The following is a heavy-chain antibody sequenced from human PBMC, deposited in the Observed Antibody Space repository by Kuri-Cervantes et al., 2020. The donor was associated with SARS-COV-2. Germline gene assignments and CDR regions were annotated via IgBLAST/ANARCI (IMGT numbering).Heavy chain of an antibody. J-gene: IGHJ6*03. CDR2: IKSKTDGGTT. CDR1: GFSFSHAW. CDR3: TTEPEVLMVYAMGYYYMDV. Sequence: GGSLRLSCAASGFSFSHAWMSWVRQAPGKGLEWVGRIKSKTDGGTTDYAAPVKGRFTISRDDSKNTLYLQMNSLKTEDTAVYYCTTEPEVLMVYAMGYYYMDVWGKGTTVTVSS. V-gene: IGHV3-15*01. D-gene: IGHD2-8*01.